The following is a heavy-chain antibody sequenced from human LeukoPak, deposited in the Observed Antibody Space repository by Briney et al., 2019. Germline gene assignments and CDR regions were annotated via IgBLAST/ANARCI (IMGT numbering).Heavy chain of an antibody. CDR2: IIPIFGTA. CDR3: ARGDGRYGY. V-gene: IGHV1-69*05. D-gene: IGHD1-26*01. Sequence: SVKVSCKASGGTFSSYAISWVRQAPGQGLEWMGRIIPIFGTANYAQKFQDRVTMTRDTSTSTAYMELRSLRSDDTAVYYCARGDGRYGYWGQGTLVTVSS. J-gene: IGHJ4*02. CDR1: GGTFSSYA.